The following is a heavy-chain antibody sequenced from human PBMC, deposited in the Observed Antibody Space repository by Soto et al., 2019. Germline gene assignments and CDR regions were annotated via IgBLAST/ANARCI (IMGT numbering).Heavy chain of an antibody. V-gene: IGHV1-3*01. D-gene: IGHD2-2*01. CDR1: GYTFTSYA. CDR2: INAGNGNT. Sequence: QVQLVQSGAEVKKPGASVKVSCKASGYTFTSYAMHWVRQAPGQRLEWMGWINAGNGNTKYSQKFQGRVTITRDTSASTAYMELSSLRSEDTAVYYCARAALVVVPAAPRSYYYYMDVWGKGTTVTVSS. J-gene: IGHJ6*03. CDR3: ARAALVVVPAAPRSYYYYMDV.